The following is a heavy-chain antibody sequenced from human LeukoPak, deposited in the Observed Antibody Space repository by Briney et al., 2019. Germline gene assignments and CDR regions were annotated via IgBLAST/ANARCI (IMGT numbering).Heavy chain of an antibody. J-gene: IGHJ4*02. D-gene: IGHD4-17*01. CDR2: IYHSGST. Sequence: SETLSLTCAVSGGSISSSNWWSWVRQPPGKGLEWIGEIYHSGSTNYNPSLKSRVTISVDTSKNQFSLKLSSVTAADTAVYYCARGTTVTHFDYWGQGTLVTVSS. V-gene: IGHV4-4*02. CDR3: ARGTTVTHFDY. CDR1: GGSISSSNW.